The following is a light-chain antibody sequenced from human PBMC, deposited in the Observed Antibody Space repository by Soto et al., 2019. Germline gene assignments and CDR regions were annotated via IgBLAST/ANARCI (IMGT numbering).Light chain of an antibody. CDR2: GAS. Sequence: ETVLTQSPGTLSLSPGERATLSCRASQSVSSDYLAWYQQKPGQAPRLLIYGASSRATGIPDRFSGSGSGTDFTLTISRLEPEDFAVYYCQQCGNSPPTFCGGTKVEIK. J-gene: IGKJ4*01. V-gene: IGKV3-20*01. CDR1: QSVSSDY. CDR3: QQCGNSPPT.